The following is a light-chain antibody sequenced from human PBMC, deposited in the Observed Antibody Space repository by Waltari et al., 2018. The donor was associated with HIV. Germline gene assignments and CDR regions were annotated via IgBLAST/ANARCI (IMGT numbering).Light chain of an antibody. V-gene: IGKV3-15*01. CDR1: QTVSSN. CDR2: GAS. Sequence: EIVMTQSPATLSVSPGERATLSCRARQTVSSNLAWYQQKPGQAPRLLIYGASTRATGIPARFSGSGSGTEFTLTISSLQSEDFAVYYCQQYNNWITFGQGTRLRLN. J-gene: IGKJ5*01. CDR3: QQYNNWIT.